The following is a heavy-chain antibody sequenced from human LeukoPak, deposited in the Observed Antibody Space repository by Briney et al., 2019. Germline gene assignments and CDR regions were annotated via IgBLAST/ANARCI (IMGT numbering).Heavy chain of an antibody. CDR3: AKGASGSYRTRFDY. CDR2: ISYDGSNK. Sequence: GGSLRLSCAASGFTFSSYSMNWVRQAPGKGLEWVAVISYDGSNKYYADSVKGRFTISRDNSKNTLYLQMNSLRAEDTAVYYCAKGASGSYRTRFDYWGQGTLVTVSS. D-gene: IGHD1-26*01. V-gene: IGHV3-30*18. CDR1: GFTFSSYS. J-gene: IGHJ4*02.